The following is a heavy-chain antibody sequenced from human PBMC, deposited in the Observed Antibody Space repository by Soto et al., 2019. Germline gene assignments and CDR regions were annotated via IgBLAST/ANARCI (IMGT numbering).Heavy chain of an antibody. D-gene: IGHD3-22*01. CDR2: ISAYNGNT. J-gene: IGHJ4*02. Sequence: XSVKVSCKASGYPFTSYGISWVRQAPGQGLEWMGWISAYNGNTNYAQKLQGRVTMTTDTSTSTAYMELRSLRSDDTAVYYCARDYYDSSGYYPREWGQGTLVTVSS. V-gene: IGHV1-18*01. CDR1: GYPFTSYG. CDR3: ARDYYDSSGYYPRE.